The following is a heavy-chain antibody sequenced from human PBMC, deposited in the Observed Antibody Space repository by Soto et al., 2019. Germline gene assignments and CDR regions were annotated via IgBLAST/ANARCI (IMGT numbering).Heavy chain of an antibody. V-gene: IGHV3-23*01. CDR3: VKQWLVPTGFDY. Sequence: GGSLRLSCAASGFTFSSYAMSRVRQAPGKGLEWVSVISGSGGSTYYADSVKGLFTISRDNSKNTLYLQMNSLIAEDTAVYYCVKQWLVPTGFDYWGQGT. J-gene: IGHJ4*02. D-gene: IGHD6-19*01. CDR2: ISGSGGST. CDR1: GFTFSSYA.